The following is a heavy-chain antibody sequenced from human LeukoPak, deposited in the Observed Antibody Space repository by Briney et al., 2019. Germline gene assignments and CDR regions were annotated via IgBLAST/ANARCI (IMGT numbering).Heavy chain of an antibody. D-gene: IGHD2-2*01. Sequence: PGKSLRLSCAASGFAFSTYAMRWVRQAPGKGLEWVAVISYVMGDKYFTDSLKGRLTISRDNSKNTLYLQMNSLRVEDTAVYYCAKLGCSSTRCYINYWGQGTLVTVSS. CDR1: GFAFSTYA. V-gene: IGHV3-30*18. J-gene: IGHJ4*02. CDR2: ISYVMGDK. CDR3: AKLGCSSTRCYINY.